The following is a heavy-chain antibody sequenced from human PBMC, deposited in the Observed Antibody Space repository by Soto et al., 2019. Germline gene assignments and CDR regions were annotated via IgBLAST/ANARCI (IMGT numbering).Heavy chain of an antibody. J-gene: IGHJ6*03. CDR1: GFTFSSYA. V-gene: IGHV3-23*01. CDR3: AKEGGDIVVVPAASYYYMDV. D-gene: IGHD2-2*01. Sequence: GVLRLSCAASGFTFSSYAMSWVRQAPGKGLEWVSAISGSGGSTYYADSVKGRFTISRDNSKNTLYLQMNSLRAEDTAVYYCAKEGGDIVVVPAASYYYMDVWGKGTTVTVSS. CDR2: ISGSGGST.